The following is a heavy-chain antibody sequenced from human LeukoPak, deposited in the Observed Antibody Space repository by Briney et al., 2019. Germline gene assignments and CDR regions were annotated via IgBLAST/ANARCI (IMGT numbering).Heavy chain of an antibody. CDR1: GGTFSSYA. J-gene: IGHJ4*02. D-gene: IGHD2-15*01. CDR3: ARGIEIEVAAY. CDR2: IIPILGIA. V-gene: IGHV1-69*04. Sequence: SVKVSCKASGGTFSSYAISWVRQAPGQGLEWMGRIIPILGIANYAQKFQCRVTITADKSTSTAYMELSSLRSDDTAVYYCARGIEIEVAAYWGQGTLVTVSS.